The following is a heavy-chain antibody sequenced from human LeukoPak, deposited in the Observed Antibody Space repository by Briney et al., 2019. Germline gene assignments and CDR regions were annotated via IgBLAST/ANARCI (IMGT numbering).Heavy chain of an antibody. D-gene: IGHD1-26*01. V-gene: IGHV3-7*01. CDR1: GFTFNRDW. CDR3: ARVGYTYRGNYYYYMDV. CDR2: IKEDGSEK. Sequence: GGSLRLSCTASGFTFNRDWTAWVRQAPGKGLEWVANIKEDGSEKNYVDSVKGRFTISRDNAKNSLYLQMNSLRAEDTAVYYCARVGYTYRGNYYYYMDVWGKGTTVTVSS. J-gene: IGHJ6*03.